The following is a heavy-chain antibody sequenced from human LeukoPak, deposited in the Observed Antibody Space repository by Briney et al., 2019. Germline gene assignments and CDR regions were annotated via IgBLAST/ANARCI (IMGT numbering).Heavy chain of an antibody. D-gene: IGHD3-16*01. CDR1: GFTFSSYW. CDR3: ALGGTGSRYYFDY. Sequence: GGSLRLSCAASGFTFSSYWMHWVRQAPGKGLVWVSRINSDGSSTSYADSVKGRFTISRDNAKNTLYLQMNSLRDEDTAVYYCALGGTGSRYYFDYWGQGTLVTVSS. J-gene: IGHJ4*02. CDR2: INSDGSST. V-gene: IGHV3-74*01.